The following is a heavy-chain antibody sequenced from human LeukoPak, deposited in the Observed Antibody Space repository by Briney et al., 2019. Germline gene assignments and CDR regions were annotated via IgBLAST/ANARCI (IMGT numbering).Heavy chain of an antibody. D-gene: IGHD3-3*01. V-gene: IGHV1-2*06. CDR3: ARLGSRRITIFGVVRAYFDY. CDR1: GYTFTGYY. J-gene: IGHJ4*02. Sequence: ASVKLSCKASGYTFTGYYMHWVRQAPGQGLEWMGRINPNSGGTNYAQKFQGRVTRTRDTSISTAYMELSRLRSDDTAVYYCARLGSRRITIFGVVRAYFDYWGQGTLDTVSS. CDR2: INPNSGGT.